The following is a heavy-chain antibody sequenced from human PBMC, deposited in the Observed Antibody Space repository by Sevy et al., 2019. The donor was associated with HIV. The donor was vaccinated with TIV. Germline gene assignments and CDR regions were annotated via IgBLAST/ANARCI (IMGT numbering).Heavy chain of an antibody. Sequence: ASVKVSCKVSGYTLTELSMHWVRQAPGNRLEWMGGFDPKDGETIYAQKFQGRVTMTEDTSTDTAYKELSSLRSEDTAVYYCATPRAYDSSGYYYDAFDIWGQGTMVTVSS. CDR3: ATPRAYDSSGYYYDAFDI. D-gene: IGHD3-22*01. CDR2: FDPKDGET. J-gene: IGHJ3*02. CDR1: GYTLTELS. V-gene: IGHV1-24*01.